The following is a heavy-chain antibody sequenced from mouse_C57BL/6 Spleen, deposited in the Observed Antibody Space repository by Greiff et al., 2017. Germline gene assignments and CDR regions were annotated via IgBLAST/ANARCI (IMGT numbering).Heavy chain of an antibody. CDR2: INPGSGGT. CDR3: ARGVVSYYAMDY. D-gene: IGHD1-1*01. CDR1: GYAFTNYL. V-gene: IGHV1-54*01. Sequence: VQLQQSGAELVRPGTSVKVSCKASGYAFTNYLIEWVKQRPGQGLEWIGVINPGSGGTNYNEKFKGKATLTADKSSSTAYMQLSSLTSEDSAVYFCARGVVSYYAMDYWGQGTSVTVSS. J-gene: IGHJ4*01.